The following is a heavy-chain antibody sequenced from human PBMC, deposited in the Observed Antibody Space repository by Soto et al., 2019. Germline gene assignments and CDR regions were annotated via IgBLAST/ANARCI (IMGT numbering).Heavy chain of an antibody. D-gene: IGHD2-21*02. Sequence: QVQLVQSGAEVKKPGASVKVSCKASGYTFTSYGISWVRQAPGQGLEWMGWISAYNGNTNYAHKLQGRVPVTTDASTSPAYMELRSLRSDDPAVYYCANLGGDRFNWYFDLWGRGTLVTVSS. CDR3: ANLGGDRFNWYFDL. CDR2: ISAYNGNT. V-gene: IGHV1-18*01. J-gene: IGHJ2*01. CDR1: GYTFTSYG.